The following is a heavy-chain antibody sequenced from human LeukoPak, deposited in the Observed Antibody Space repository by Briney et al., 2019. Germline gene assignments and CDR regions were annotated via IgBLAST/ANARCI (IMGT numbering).Heavy chain of an antibody. Sequence: SETLSLTCTVSGGSIISDTYYWGWVRQPPGKGLEWIGSTNYFGCAYYNPSLKSRVTISVDTSKNQFFLKLSAVIAADTAVYYCARLGLTGYKSGSSAPSDSWGQGTLVTVSS. V-gene: IGHV4-39*01. D-gene: IGHD3-9*01. CDR3: ARLGLTGYKSGSSAPSDS. CDR2: TNYFGCA. J-gene: IGHJ4*02. CDR1: GGSIISDTYY.